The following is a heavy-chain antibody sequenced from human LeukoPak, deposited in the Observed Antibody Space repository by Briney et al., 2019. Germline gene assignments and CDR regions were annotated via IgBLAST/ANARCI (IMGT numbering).Heavy chain of an antibody. J-gene: IGHJ5*02. V-gene: IGHV1-8*01. D-gene: IGHD6-13*01. Sequence: ASVKVSCKVSGYTLTELSMHWVRQATGQGLEWMGWMNPNSGNTGYAQKFQGRVTMTRNTSISTAYMELSSLRSEDTAVYYCARSYSSSGGRVRRGNWFDPWGQGTLVTVSS. CDR3: ARSYSSSGGRVRRGNWFDP. CDR1: GYTLTELS. CDR2: MNPNSGNT.